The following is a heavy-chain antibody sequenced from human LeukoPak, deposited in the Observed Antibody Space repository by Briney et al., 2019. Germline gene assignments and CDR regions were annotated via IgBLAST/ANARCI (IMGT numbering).Heavy chain of an antibody. CDR2: VSGSGGVT. V-gene: IGHV3-23*01. D-gene: IGHD6-6*01. CDR3: ATFLAVIAARDSLYFQH. Sequence: EGSLRLSCGASGFTFSKYAMSWVRQAPGKGLEWVSGVSGSGGVTYYADSVKGRFTISRDNSKNTLHLQMNSLRAEDTAVYYCATFLAVIAARDSLYFQHWGQGTLVSVSS. CDR1: GFTFSKYA. J-gene: IGHJ1*01.